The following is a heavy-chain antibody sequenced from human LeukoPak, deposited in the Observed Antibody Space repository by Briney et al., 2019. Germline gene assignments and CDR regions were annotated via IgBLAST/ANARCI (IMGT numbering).Heavy chain of an antibody. CDR3: ARWSSSWYKGAFDI. CDR2: ISAYNGNT. D-gene: IGHD6-13*01. CDR1: GYTFTSYG. J-gene: IGHJ3*02. Sequence: ASVKVSCTASGYTFTSYGISWVRQAPGQGLEWMGWISAYNGNTNYAQKLQGRVTMTTDTSTSTAYMELRSLRSDDTAVYYCARWSSSWYKGAFDIWGQGTMVTVSS. V-gene: IGHV1-18*01.